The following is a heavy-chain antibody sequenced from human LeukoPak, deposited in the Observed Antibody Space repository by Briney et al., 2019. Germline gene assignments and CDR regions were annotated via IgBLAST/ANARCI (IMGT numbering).Heavy chain of an antibody. CDR1: GGTFSSYA. CDR3: ARDLWGYCSSTRCYLGY. D-gene: IGHD2-2*01. Sequence: ASVKVSCKASGGTFSSYAISWVRQAPGQGLEWMGWISAYNGNTNYAQKLQGRVTMTTDTSTSTAYMELRSLRSDDTAVYYCARDLWGYCSSTRCYLGYWGQGTLVTVSS. V-gene: IGHV1-18*01. J-gene: IGHJ4*02. CDR2: ISAYNGNT.